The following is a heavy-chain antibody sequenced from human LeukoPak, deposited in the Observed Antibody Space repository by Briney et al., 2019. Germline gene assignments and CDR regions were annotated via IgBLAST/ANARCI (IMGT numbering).Heavy chain of an antibody. J-gene: IGHJ4*02. V-gene: IGHV3-23*01. Sequence: GGSLRLSCAASGFTFNSYGMSWVRQAPGKALEWVSGISSGGGSTHYADSVKGRFTISRDNSKNTLYLEMSSLRAEDTAVYYCAKSGYNYDSNAYPFIDYWGQGTLVTVSS. CDR3: AKSGYNYDSNAYPFIDY. D-gene: IGHD3-22*01. CDR1: GFTFNSYG. CDR2: ISSGGGST.